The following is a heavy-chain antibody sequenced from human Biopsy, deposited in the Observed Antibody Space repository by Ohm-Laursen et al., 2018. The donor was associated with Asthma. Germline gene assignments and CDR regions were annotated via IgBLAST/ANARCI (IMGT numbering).Heavy chain of an antibody. D-gene: IGHD1-7*01. Sequence: ESLKISCKASGYTFSDSWIGWVRQMPGKGLAWMGIIFAANSETKYSPSFQGQVTTSANMSISTAFLQWSSLKASDTAIYYCARFIDGTFFVDYWGQGTLVTVSS. CDR3: ARFIDGTFFVDY. J-gene: IGHJ4*02. CDR1: GYTFSDSW. V-gene: IGHV5-51*01. CDR2: IFAANSET.